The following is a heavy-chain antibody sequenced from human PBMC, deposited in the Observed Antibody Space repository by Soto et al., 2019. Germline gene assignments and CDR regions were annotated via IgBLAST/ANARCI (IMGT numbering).Heavy chain of an antibody. CDR3: ARQAPYGSVRIYDY. V-gene: IGHV4-4*02. CDR1: SGSISSPNW. D-gene: IGHD3-10*01. J-gene: IGHJ4*02. Sequence: QVQLQESGPGLVKPSGTLSLTCAVSSGSISSPNWWSWVRQPPGKGLGWIGEIYHSGSTRYNPSLQSRVTISVDTSKNQFSLRLTSVAAADTAVYYCARQAPYGSVRIYDYWGQGSLVTVSS. CDR2: IYHSGST.